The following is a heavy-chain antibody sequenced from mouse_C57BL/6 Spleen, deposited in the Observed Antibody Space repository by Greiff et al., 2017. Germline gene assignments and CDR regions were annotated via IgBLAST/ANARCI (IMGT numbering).Heavy chain of an antibody. Sequence: VQLQQSGAELVRPGASVKLSCTASGFNIKDDYMHWVKQRPEQGLEWIGWIDPENGDTEYASKFQGKATITADTSSNTSYLQLSSLTSADTAVYYCTTGYKGFAYWGQGTLVTVSA. V-gene: IGHV14-4*01. J-gene: IGHJ3*01. D-gene: IGHD1-2*01. CDR2: IDPENGDT. CDR3: TTGYKGFAY. CDR1: GFNIKDDY.